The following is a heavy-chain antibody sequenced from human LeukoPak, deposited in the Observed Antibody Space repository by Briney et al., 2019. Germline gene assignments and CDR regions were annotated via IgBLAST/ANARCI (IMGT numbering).Heavy chain of an antibody. D-gene: IGHD6-19*01. CDR2: IIPIFGTA. CDR3: ARSGDSSGWDFDY. J-gene: IGHJ4*02. Sequence: GASVKVSCKASGYAFTSFGMNWVRQAPGQGLEWMGGIIPIFGTANYAQKFQGRVTITTDESTSTAYMELSSLRSEDTAVYYCARSGDSSGWDFDYWGQGTLVTVSS. V-gene: IGHV1-69*05. CDR1: GYAFTSFG.